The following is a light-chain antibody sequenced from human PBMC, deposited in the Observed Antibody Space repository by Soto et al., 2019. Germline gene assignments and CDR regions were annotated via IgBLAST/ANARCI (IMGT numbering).Light chain of an antibody. Sequence: QSVLTQPPSASGTPGQRVTISCSGSSSNIGSNTVNWYQQLPGTAPKLLIYNNNRRPSGVPDRFSGSKAGTSASLAISGLQSEDEADYYCAAWDDSLNGYGFGTGTKVTVL. CDR3: AAWDDSLNGYG. V-gene: IGLV1-44*01. CDR1: SSNIGSNT. CDR2: NNN. J-gene: IGLJ1*01.